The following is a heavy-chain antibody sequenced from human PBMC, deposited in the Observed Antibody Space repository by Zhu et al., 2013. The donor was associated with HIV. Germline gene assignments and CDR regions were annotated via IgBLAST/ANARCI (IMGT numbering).Heavy chain of an antibody. CDR3: ARGRRGVLAGGMDV. CDR2: MNPNSGNR. J-gene: IGHJ6*02. V-gene: IGHV1-8*01. Sequence: QVQLVQSGAEVKKPGASVKVSCKVSGYTLTELSINWLRQATGQGPEWIGWMNPNSGNRDYAQKFQGRVTMTRNTSISTAYMELSSLRSEDTAVYYCARGRRGVLAGGMDVWGQGTTVTVSS. CDR1: GYTLTELS. D-gene: IGHD3-10*01.